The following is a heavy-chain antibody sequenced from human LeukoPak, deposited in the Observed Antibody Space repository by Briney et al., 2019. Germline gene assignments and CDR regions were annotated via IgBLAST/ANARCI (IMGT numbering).Heavy chain of an antibody. J-gene: IGHJ5*02. CDR1: GYTFSGYY. D-gene: IGHD2-15*01. V-gene: IGHV1-2*02. CDR2: INPDSGGT. Sequence: ASVKVSCKASGYTFSGYYMHWVRQAPGQGLEWVGWINPDSGGTNYAQKFQGRVTMTRDTSISTAYMELRRLRSDDTAVYYCARVLAAIPNWFDPWGQGTLVTVSS. CDR3: ARVLAAIPNWFDP.